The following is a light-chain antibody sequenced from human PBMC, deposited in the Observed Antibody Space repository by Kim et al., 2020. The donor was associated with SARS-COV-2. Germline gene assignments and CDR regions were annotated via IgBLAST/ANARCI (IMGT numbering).Light chain of an antibody. Sequence: RATINCKSSQSVLYSSNNKNYLAWYQQKPGQPPKLLIYWASTRESGVPDRFSGSGSGTDFTLTISSLRAEDGAVYYCQQYYSTPYTLGQGTKLE. V-gene: IGKV4-1*01. CDR1: QSVLYSSNNKNY. CDR2: WAS. CDR3: QQYYSTPYT. J-gene: IGKJ2*01.